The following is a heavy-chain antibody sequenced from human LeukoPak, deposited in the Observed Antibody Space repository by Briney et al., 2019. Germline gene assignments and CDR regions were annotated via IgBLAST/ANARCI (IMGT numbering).Heavy chain of an antibody. CDR3: ARVTMVRGVIIKIDY. V-gene: IGHV5-51*01. D-gene: IGHD3-10*01. CDR2: TYAGDSDT. CDR1: GYSFTSYW. J-gene: IGHJ4*02. Sequence: GESLQISCKGSGYSFTSYWIGWVRQMPGKGLEWMGITYAGDSDTRYSPSFQGQVTISADKSISTAYLQWSSLKASDTAIYYCARVTMVRGVIIKIDYWGQGTLVTVSS.